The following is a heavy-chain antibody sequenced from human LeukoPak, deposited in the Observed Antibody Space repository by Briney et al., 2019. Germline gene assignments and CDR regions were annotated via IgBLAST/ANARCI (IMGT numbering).Heavy chain of an antibody. Sequence: PGGSLRLSCAASGFTFSSYAMSWVRQAPGKGLEWVSGISNSGRSTYYADPVKGRFTISRDNSKSTLYLQMNSLRAEDTVVYYCAKDRLESWSGFYFGLFDYWGQGALVTVAS. V-gene: IGHV3-23*01. CDR3: AKDRLESWSGFYFGLFDY. J-gene: IGHJ4*02. CDR2: ISNSGRST. CDR1: GFTFSSYA. D-gene: IGHD3-3*01.